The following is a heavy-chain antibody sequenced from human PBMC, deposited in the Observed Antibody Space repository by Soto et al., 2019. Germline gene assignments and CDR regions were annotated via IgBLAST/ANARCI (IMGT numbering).Heavy chain of an antibody. CDR3: AKSLAARRDYYYYGMDV. J-gene: IGHJ6*02. CDR2: ISGSGGST. Sequence: EVQLLESGGGLVQPGGSLRLSCAASGFTFSSYAMSWVRQAPGKGLEWVSAISGSGGSTYYAASVKGRFTISRANSKNTLYLQRNSLRAEETAVYYCAKSLAARRDYYYYGMDVWGHETTVPVSS. V-gene: IGHV3-23*01. CDR1: GFTFSSYA. D-gene: IGHD6-6*01.